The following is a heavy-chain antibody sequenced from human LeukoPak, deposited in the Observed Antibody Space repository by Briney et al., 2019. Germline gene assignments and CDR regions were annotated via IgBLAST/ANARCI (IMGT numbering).Heavy chain of an antibody. CDR3: AREGGYCYGDSCRYFDY. CDR1: GFTFSSYS. D-gene: IGHD2-15*01. CDR2: VSTGSRDI. J-gene: IGHJ4*02. V-gene: IGHV3-21*01. Sequence: GGSLRLSCVGSGFTFSSYSMNRVRQAPGKGLEWVSSVSTGSRDIYYADSVKGRFTISRDSAKNSLYLQMNSLRAEDTAVYYCAREGGYCYGDSCRYFDYWGQGTLVTVSS.